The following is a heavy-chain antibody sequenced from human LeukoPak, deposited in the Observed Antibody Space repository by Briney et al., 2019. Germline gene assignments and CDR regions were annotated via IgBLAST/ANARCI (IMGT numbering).Heavy chain of an antibody. Sequence: PGGSLRLSCAASGLTFSGYWLTWVRQAPGKGLEWVANIKQDGSEKYYVDTVKGRFTISRDNADNSLYLQMTSLRVEDTAVYFCASRYYTGVNCFAASYICMDVWGKGTTVTVSS. CDR3: ASRYYTGVNCFAASYICMDV. J-gene: IGHJ6*03. CDR2: IKQDGSEK. D-gene: IGHD2-8*02. V-gene: IGHV3-7*01. CDR1: GLTFSGYW.